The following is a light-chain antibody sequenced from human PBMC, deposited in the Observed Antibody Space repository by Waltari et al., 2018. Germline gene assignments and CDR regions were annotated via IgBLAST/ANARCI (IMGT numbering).Light chain of an antibody. CDR3: QQSYTLPVT. Sequence: DIQMTHSPSSMSASVGEGVSITCRTSQTGFYSLNFYQHRPGKAPKLLIYSASNLQTGVPSRCSGSGYGRSFTLTISSLQPEDFATYYCQQSYTLPVTFGGGTKVDI. J-gene: IGKJ4*01. CDR1: QTGFYS. V-gene: IGKV1-39*01. CDR2: SAS.